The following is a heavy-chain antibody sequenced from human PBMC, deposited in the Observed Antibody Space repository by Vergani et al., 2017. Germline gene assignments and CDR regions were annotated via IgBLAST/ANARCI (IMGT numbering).Heavy chain of an antibody. V-gene: IGHV4-39*02. CDR1: GDSISSRNCY. CDR2: LFYGATA. D-gene: IGHD4-17*01. Sequence: QVQLQESGPGLVKPSETLSLTCTVSGDSISSRNCYWGWLRQPPGKGLEWIGSLFYGATAYYNPSLGSRVIISIVTSKNHFSLRLSSVTAADTAVYYCARLNGDYTRLSEYWGQGTLVAVSS. CDR3: ARLNGDYTRLSEY. J-gene: IGHJ4*02.